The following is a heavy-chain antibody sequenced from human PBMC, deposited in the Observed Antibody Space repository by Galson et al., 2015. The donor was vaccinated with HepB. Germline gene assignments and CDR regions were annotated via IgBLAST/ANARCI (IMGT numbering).Heavy chain of an antibody. J-gene: IGHJ4*02. CDR3: ARAGVEGHCSGGSCYPDY. D-gene: IGHD2-15*01. CDR1: GSTFTSYG. V-gene: IGHV1-18*01. Sequence: SVTVSCKASGSTFTSYGISWVRQAPGQGLEWMGWISAYNGNTNYAQKLQGRVTMTTDTSTSTAYMELRSLRSDDTAVYYCARAGVEGHCSGGSCYPDYWGQGTLVTVSS. CDR2: ISAYNGNT.